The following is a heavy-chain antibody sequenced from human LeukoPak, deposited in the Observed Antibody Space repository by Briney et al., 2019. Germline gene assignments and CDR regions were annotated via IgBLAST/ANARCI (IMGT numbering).Heavy chain of an antibody. D-gene: IGHD2-2*01. J-gene: IGHJ4*02. CDR3: ARQSSCSSASCSYVEY. CDR2: INHSGST. V-gene: IGHV4-34*01. CDR1: GGSFSGYY. Sequence: SETLSLTCAVYGGSFSGYYWSWIRQPPGKGLEWIGEINHSGSTNYNPSLESRVTMSVDPSKSQFSLSLSSVTAADTAVYYCARQSSCSSASCSYVEYWGQGTLVTVSS.